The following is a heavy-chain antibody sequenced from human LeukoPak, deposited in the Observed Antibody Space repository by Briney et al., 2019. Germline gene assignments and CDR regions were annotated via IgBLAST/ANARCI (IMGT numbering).Heavy chain of an antibody. J-gene: IGHJ4*02. V-gene: IGHV3-48*01. D-gene: IGHD2-21*01. CDR1: GFTFKDYS. CDR3: ARDHDWGFDY. CDR2: ISSSHI. Sequence: GGSLRFSCAASGFTFKDYSMNWVRQGPGKGLEFVSYISSSHIYYADSVKGRFTISRDNAKNSLYLEMNRLRAEDTAVYYCARDHDWGFDYWGQGILVTVSS.